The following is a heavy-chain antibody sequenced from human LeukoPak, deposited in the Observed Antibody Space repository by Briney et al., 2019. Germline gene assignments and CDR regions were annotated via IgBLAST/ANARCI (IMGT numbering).Heavy chain of an antibody. D-gene: IGHD1-1*01. CDR2: ISTAGTNT. J-gene: IGHJ6*02. Sequence: GGSPRLSCVASGLTFSSYAMTWVRQAPGKGLEWVSGISTAGTNTYYADSVKGRFTISRDNSKNTLYLQLNSLRAEDTAIYYCAKASPGGTRYGMDVWGQGTTVTVSS. CDR3: AKASPGGTRYGMDV. V-gene: IGHV3-23*01. CDR1: GLTFSSYA.